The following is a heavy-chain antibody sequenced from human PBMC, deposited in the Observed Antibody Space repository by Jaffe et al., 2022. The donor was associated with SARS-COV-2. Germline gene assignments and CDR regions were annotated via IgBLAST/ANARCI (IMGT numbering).Heavy chain of an antibody. CDR2: ISWNSGSI. CDR1: GFTFDDYA. CDR3: AKGLRQPYYYYGMDV. J-gene: IGHJ6*02. Sequence: EVQLVESGGGLVQPGRSLRLSCAASGFTFDDYAMHWVRQAPGKGLEWVSGISWNSGSIGYADSVKGRFTISRDNAKNSLYLQMNSLRAEDTALYYCAKGLRQPYYYYGMDVWGQGTTVTVSS. V-gene: IGHV3-9*01. D-gene: IGHD5-12*01.